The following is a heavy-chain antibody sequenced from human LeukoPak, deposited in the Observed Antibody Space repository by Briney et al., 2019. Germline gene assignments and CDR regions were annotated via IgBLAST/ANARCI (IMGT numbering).Heavy chain of an antibody. J-gene: IGHJ5*02. D-gene: IGHD3-10*01. Sequence: PGGSLRLSCAASGFTFSSYAMSWVRQAPGKGLEWVSGIGSGGSTYYADSVKGRFTISRDNSKNTLYLQMNSLRAEDTAVYYCAKARTPGSVLLMGFDPWGQGTLVTVSS. CDR2: IGSGGST. CDR1: GFTFSSYA. V-gene: IGHV3-23*01. CDR3: AKARTPGSVLLMGFDP.